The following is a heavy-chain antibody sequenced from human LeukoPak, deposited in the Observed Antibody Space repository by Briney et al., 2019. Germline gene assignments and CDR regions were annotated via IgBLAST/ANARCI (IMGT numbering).Heavy chain of an antibody. CDR3: ARGGDYGDYWNWFDP. Sequence: ASVKVSCKASGYTFTSYSISWVRQAPGQGLEWMGIINPSGGSTSYAQKFQGRVTMTRDTSTSTVYMELSSLRSEDTAVYYCARGGDYGDYWNWFDPWGQGTLVTVSS. D-gene: IGHD4-17*01. J-gene: IGHJ5*02. V-gene: IGHV1-46*01. CDR1: GYTFTSYS. CDR2: INPSGGST.